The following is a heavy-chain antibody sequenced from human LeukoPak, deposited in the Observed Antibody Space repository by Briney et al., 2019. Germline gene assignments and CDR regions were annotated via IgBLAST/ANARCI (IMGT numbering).Heavy chain of an antibody. CDR2: IKSKTDGGTT. J-gene: IGHJ4*02. V-gene: IGHV3-15*01. D-gene: IGHD3-9*01. Sequence: PGGSLRLSCAASGFTFSNAWMSWVRQAPGKGLEWVGRIKSKTDGGTTEYAAPVKGRFTISRDDSNNTLYLQMNSLQTEDTAVYYCTTANILTGYYRDWGQGTLVTVSS. CDR1: GFTFSNAW. CDR3: TTANILTGYYRD.